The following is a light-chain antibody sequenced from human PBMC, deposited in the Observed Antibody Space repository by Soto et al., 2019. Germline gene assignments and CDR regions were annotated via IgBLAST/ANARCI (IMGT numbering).Light chain of an antibody. J-gene: IGKJ2*01. CDR3: QQLNSSPYT. CDR1: QGIRSY. V-gene: IGKV1-9*01. Sequence: MQLTQSPSSLSASEGDRVTITCRASQGIRSYLAWYQQKPGKAPKLLIYAASILQSGVPSRFSGSGYGTEFTLTIISLQPEDFATYYCQQLNSSPYTFGQGTKLEIK. CDR2: AAS.